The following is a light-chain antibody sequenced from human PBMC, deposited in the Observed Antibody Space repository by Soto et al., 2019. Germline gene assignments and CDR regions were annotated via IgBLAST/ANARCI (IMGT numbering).Light chain of an antibody. CDR3: QQYNNWPPYT. CDR1: QSVSSY. V-gene: IGKV3-11*01. Sequence: EIVLTQSPATLSLSPGERATLSCRASQSVSSYLAWYQQKPGQAPRLLIYDAFNRATGIPARFSGSGSGTDFTLTISSLEPEDFAVYYCQQYNNWPPYTFGQGTKVDIK. CDR2: DAF. J-gene: IGKJ2*01.